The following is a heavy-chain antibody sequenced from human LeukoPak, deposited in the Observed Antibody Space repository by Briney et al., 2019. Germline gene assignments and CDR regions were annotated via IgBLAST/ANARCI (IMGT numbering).Heavy chain of an antibody. D-gene: IGHD3-22*01. V-gene: IGHV5-51*01. CDR1: GYIFTNDW. CDR3: ARRAYFDSSGYYIDY. J-gene: IGHJ4*02. Sequence: GESLKISCKGSGYIFTNDWIGWVRQMPGKGLEWMGIIYPGDSDTRYSPSFQGQVTISADKSITTAYLQWSSLKASDTAMYYCARRAYFDSSGYYIDYWGQGTLVTVSS. CDR2: IYPGDSDT.